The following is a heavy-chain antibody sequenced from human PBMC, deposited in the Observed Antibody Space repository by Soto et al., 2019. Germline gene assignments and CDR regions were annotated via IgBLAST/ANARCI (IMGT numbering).Heavy chain of an antibody. CDR3: ARVARWEVVVPAAMDV. CDR1: GFTFSSYW. CDR2: SNSDGSST. J-gene: IGHJ6*04. D-gene: IGHD2-2*01. Sequence: GGSLRLSCAASGFTFSSYWMHWVRQAPGKGLVWVSRSNSDGSSTSYADSVKGRFTISRDNAKNTLYLQMNSLRAEDTAVYYCARVARWEVVVPAAMDVWGKGTTVTVSS. V-gene: IGHV3-74*01.